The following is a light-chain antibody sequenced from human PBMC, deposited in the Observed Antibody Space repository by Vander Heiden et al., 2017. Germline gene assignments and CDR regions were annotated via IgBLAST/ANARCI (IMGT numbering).Light chain of an antibody. CDR1: DSISDN. Sequence: VMTQSPATLSVSLGERATLTCRASDSISDNVAWYQQTPGQPPRLLISDASTRATGVPARFSGSGSGTEFNLTISSLQSEDFALYYCQLFDRWPFGSFGQGTRVDI. V-gene: IGKV3-15*01. CDR3: QLFDRWPFGS. J-gene: IGKJ1*01. CDR2: DAS.